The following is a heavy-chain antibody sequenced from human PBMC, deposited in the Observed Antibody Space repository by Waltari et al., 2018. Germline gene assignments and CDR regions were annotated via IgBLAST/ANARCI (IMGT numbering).Heavy chain of an antibody. CDR1: GFPLHYNY. Sequence: EVQLVESGGGLIQPGGSLRLSCAASGFPLHYNYMSWVRQPPGKGLGWSSVIDAGGKTDYAESVKGRFTISRDDSQSTLFLQLNNLRAEDTAVYYCARAGLGSPVEWLRLFDQWGQGTLVTVSS. J-gene: IGHJ4*02. D-gene: IGHD5-12*01. CDR2: IDAGGKT. V-gene: IGHV3-53*01. CDR3: ARAGLGSPVEWLRLFDQ.